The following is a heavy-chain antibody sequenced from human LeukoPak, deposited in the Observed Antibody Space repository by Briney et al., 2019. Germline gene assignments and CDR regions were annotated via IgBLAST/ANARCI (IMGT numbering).Heavy chain of an antibody. V-gene: IGHV1-69*04. Sequence: GASVKVSCKASGGTISSYAISWVRQAPGQGLEWMGRIIPIFGIANYAQKFQGRVTITADKSTSTAYMELSSLRSEDTAVYYCARDETGDPTVGYWGQGTLVTVSS. CDR1: GGTISSYA. CDR3: ARDETGDPTVGY. J-gene: IGHJ4*02. CDR2: IIPIFGIA. D-gene: IGHD7-27*01.